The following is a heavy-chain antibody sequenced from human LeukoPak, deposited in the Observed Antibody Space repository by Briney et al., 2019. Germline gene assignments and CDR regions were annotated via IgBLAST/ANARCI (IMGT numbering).Heavy chain of an antibody. Sequence: ASVKVSRKASGYTFTSYDINWVRQAPGQGLEWMGWINPNSGGTNYAQKFQGRVTMTRDTSISTAYMELSRLRSDDTAVYYCARDVGTTVTTLYYFDYWGQGTLVTVSS. J-gene: IGHJ4*02. CDR1: GYTFTSYD. D-gene: IGHD4-17*01. CDR2: INPNSGGT. V-gene: IGHV1-2*02. CDR3: ARDVGTTVTTLYYFDY.